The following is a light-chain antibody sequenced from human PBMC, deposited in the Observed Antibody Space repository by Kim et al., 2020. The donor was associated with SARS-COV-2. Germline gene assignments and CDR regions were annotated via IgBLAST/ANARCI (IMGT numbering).Light chain of an antibody. CDR1: RAISIY. J-gene: IGKJ2*01. CDR3: HQVKSYPHT. V-gene: IGKV1-9*01. Sequence: DIQLTQSPSFLSASVGDRATITCRASRAISIYVAWYQQKPGKAPKLLIYAASILQSGVPSRFSGSGSGTEFTLTSSTLQTEDSATDYCHQVKSYPHTCGQGTKLEI. CDR2: AAS.